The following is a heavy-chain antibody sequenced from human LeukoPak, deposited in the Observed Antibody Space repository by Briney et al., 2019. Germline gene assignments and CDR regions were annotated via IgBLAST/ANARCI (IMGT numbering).Heavy chain of an antibody. CDR2: INHSGST. CDR1: GGSFSGYY. Sequence: SETLSLTCAVYGGSFSGYYWSWIRQPPGKGLEWIGEINHSGSTNYNPSLKSRVTISVDTSKNQFSLKLSSVTAADTAVYYCARGRARTTVTTGYYYSGMDAWGQGTTVTVS. CDR3: ARGRARTTVTTGYYYSGMDA. V-gene: IGHV4-34*01. J-gene: IGHJ6*02. D-gene: IGHD4-11*01.